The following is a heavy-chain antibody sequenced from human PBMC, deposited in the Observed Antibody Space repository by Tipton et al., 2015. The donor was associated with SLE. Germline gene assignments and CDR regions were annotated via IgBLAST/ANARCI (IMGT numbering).Heavy chain of an antibody. CDR1: GGSISSGDYY. CDR2: IYYSGST. Sequence: TLSLTCTVSGGSISSGDYYWSWIRQPPGKGLEWIGYIYYSGSTYYNPSLKSRVTISVDTSKNQFSLKLSSVTAADTAVYYCARAATTYYYYMDVWGKGTTVTVSS. J-gene: IGHJ6*03. D-gene: IGHD5-12*01. CDR3: ARAATTYYYYMDV. V-gene: IGHV4-30-4*01.